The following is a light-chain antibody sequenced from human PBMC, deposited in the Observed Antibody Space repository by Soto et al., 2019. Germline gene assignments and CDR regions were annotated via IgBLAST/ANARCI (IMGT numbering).Light chain of an antibody. CDR1: QSVSSN. V-gene: IGKV3-15*01. CDR3: HQYNNWPMYT. J-gene: IGKJ2*01. Sequence: EIVMTQSPATLSVSPGERATLSCRASQSVSSNLAWYQQKPGQAPRLLIYGASTRATAIPARFNGSGSGTEFTLTISSLQSEDFAVYYCHQYNNWPMYTFGQGTKVDIK. CDR2: GAS.